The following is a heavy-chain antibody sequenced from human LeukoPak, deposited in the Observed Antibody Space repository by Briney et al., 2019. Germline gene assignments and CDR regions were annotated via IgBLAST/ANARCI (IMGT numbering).Heavy chain of an antibody. CDR2: IKQDGSEK. V-gene: IGHV3-7*01. CDR1: GFTFSSYL. CDR3: ARTRITMIVGLASRFDY. Sequence: GGSLRLSCAASGFTFSSYLMSWVRPAPGKGLAWVANIKQDGSEKYYVDSVKSRFTISRDNAKKSLYLQMNSLRAEDTAVYYCARTRITMIVGLASRFDYWGQGTLVTVSS. J-gene: IGHJ4*02. D-gene: IGHD3-22*01.